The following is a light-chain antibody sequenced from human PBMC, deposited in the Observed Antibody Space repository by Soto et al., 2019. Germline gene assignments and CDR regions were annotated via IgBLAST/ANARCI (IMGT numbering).Light chain of an antibody. CDR1: SSNIGSNY. J-gene: IGLJ1*01. CDR2: SNN. CDR3: AAWDDSLSGPI. Sequence: QSALTQPPSASGTPGQRVTISCSGSSSNIGSNYVYWYQQLPGTAPRLLIYSNNQRPSGVPDRFSGSKSGTSASLAISGLRSEDEADSYCAAWDDSLSGPIFGTGTRSPS. V-gene: IGLV1-47*02.